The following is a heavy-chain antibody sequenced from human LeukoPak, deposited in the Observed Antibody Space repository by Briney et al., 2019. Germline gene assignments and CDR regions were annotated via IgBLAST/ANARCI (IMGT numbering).Heavy chain of an antibody. Sequence: GGSLRLSCAPSAFTFSALHMDCVRHAPGRGREWIGPRRNKGRGYRTVFAASVKRRLTIARDEPKTSLYIQMISLRTEGSAVYYCTRIFFYETGGYYPDHWGQGTLVTVSS. J-gene: IGHJ4*02. D-gene: IGHD3-22*01. V-gene: IGHV3-72*01. CDR2: RRNKGRGYRT. CDR1: AFTFSALH. CDR3: TRIFFYETGGYYPDH.